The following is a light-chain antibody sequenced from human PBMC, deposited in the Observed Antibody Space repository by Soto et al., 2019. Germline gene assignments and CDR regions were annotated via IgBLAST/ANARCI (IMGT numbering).Light chain of an antibody. CDR2: GAS. CDR1: QSVSSNY. Sequence: EIVLTKSPGTLSLSPGERATLSCRASQSVSSNYLAWYQQKPGQAPRLLIYGASSRVTGIPDRFSGSGSGTVFTLTISRLEPEDFAVYYCQQYGSSPPVYTFGQGTKLEIK. CDR3: QQYGSSPPVYT. V-gene: IGKV3-20*01. J-gene: IGKJ2*01.